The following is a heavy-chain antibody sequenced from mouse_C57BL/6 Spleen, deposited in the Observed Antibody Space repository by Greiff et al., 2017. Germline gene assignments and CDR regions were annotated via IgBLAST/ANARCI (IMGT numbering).Heavy chain of an antibody. CDR2: ISSGGSYT. D-gene: IGHD2-5*01. J-gene: IGHJ2*01. Sequence: EVNVVESGGDLVKPGGSLKLSCAASGFTFSSYGMSWVRQTPDKRLEWVATISSGGSYTYYPDSVKGRFTISRDNAKNTLDLQMSSLKSEDTAMYYCARRTYYSNYVDYWGQGTTLTVSS. CDR3: ARRTYYSNYVDY. CDR1: GFTFSSYG. V-gene: IGHV5-6*02.